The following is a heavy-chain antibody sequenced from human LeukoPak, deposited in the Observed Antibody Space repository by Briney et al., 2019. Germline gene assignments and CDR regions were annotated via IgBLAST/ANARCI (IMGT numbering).Heavy chain of an antibody. D-gene: IGHD6-13*01. Sequence: GGSLRLSCAASGFTFSSYAMHWVRQAPGKGLEWVAVISYDGSNKYYADSVKGRFTISRDNSKNTLYLQMNSLRAEDTAVYYCARDRAAAGYYYYGMDVWGQGTTVTVSS. J-gene: IGHJ6*02. CDR3: ARDRAAAGYYYYGMDV. CDR1: GFTFSSYA. V-gene: IGHV3-30-3*01. CDR2: ISYDGSNK.